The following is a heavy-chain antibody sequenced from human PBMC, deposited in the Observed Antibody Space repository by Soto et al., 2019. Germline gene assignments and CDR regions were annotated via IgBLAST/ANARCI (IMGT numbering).Heavy chain of an antibody. D-gene: IGHD3-22*01. V-gene: IGHV4-34*01. CDR1: GGSFSGYY. J-gene: IGHJ4*02. CDR2: INHSGST. Sequence: QVQLQQWGAGLLKPSETLSLTCAVYGGSFSGYYWSWIRQPPGKGLEWIGEINHSGSTNYNPSPKSRVTISVDTSKNQFSLKLSSVTAADTAVYYCARGPTYYYDSSGYYYGYWGQGTLVTVSS. CDR3: ARGPTYYYDSSGYYYGY.